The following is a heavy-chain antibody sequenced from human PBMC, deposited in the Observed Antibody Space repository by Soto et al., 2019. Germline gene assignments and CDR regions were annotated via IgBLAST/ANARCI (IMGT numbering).Heavy chain of an antibody. CDR3: AIEVDRGDRYGYLEY. CDR2: INPSGGST. D-gene: IGHD5-18*01. J-gene: IGHJ4*02. CDR1: GYTFTSYY. Sequence: QVQLVQSGAEVKKPGASVKVSCKASGYTFTSYYMHWVRQAPGQGLERMGIINPSGGSTSYAQKFQGRVTMTRDTSTSTVYMELSRLSSEDTAVYCCAIEVDRGDRYGYLEYWGQGTLVTVSS. V-gene: IGHV1-46*01.